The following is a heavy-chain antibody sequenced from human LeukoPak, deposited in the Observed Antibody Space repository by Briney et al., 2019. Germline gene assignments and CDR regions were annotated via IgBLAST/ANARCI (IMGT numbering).Heavy chain of an antibody. Sequence: SETLSLTCTVSVGSVSSGSYHWSWIRQPRGKGLEWIGYIYYSGSSNYNPYLKSRVTISVDTSKSQFSLKLISVTAADTAVYYCARGSNDFWSGSDYWGQGTLVTVSS. CDR3: ARGSNDFWSGSDY. CDR1: VGSVSSGSYH. J-gene: IGHJ4*02. V-gene: IGHV4-61*01. CDR2: IYYSGSS. D-gene: IGHD3-3*01.